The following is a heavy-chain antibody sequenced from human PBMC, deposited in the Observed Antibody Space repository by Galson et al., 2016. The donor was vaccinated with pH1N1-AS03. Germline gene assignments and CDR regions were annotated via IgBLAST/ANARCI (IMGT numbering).Heavy chain of an antibody. D-gene: IGHD4-17*01. CDR3: ARHWNLGNYGRNWFDP. J-gene: IGHJ5*02. CDR2: VSYSWST. CDR1: GGPISDNDYY. Sequence: ETLSLTCSVSGGPISDNDYYWAWIRQPPEKGLERIGSVSYSWSTWYNNPSFRSRATIFEDTSKKQFSLNLSSVTASDTDVYYCARHWNLGNYGRNWFDPWGQGTLVTVSS. V-gene: IGHV4-39*01.